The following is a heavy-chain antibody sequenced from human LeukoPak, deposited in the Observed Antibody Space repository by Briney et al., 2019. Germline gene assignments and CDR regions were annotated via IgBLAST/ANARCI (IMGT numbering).Heavy chain of an antibody. V-gene: IGHV3-23*01. J-gene: IGHJ4*02. CDR1: GFTFSSYA. D-gene: IGHD6-19*01. CDR2: ISGSGGST. Sequence: GGSLRLSCAASGFTFSSYAMSWVRQAPGKGLEWVSAISGSGGSTYYADSVKGRFTISRDNSKNTLYLQMNSLRAEDTAVYYCAKDPSIAVAGTYHYWGQGALVTVSS. CDR3: AKDPSIAVAGTYHY.